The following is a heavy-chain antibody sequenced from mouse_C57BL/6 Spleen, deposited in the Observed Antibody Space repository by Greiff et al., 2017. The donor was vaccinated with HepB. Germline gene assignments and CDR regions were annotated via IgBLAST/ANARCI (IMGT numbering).Heavy chain of an antibody. Sequence: VQLKESGPGLVKPSQSLSLTCSVTGYSITSGYYWNWIRQFPGNKLEWMGYISYDGSNNYNPSLKNRISITRDTSKNQFFLKLNSVTTEDTATYYCARDLNWEDYFDYWGQGTTLTVSS. CDR2: ISYDGSN. CDR3: ARDLNWEDYFDY. J-gene: IGHJ2*01. CDR1: GYSITSGYY. V-gene: IGHV3-6*01. D-gene: IGHD4-1*02.